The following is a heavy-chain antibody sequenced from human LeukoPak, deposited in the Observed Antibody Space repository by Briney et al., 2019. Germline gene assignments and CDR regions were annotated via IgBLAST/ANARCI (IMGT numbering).Heavy chain of an antibody. J-gene: IGHJ2*01. CDR3: AREGVVTADWYFDL. Sequence: GSLRLSCAASGFTFSSYAMSWVRQAPGKGLEWIGYIYYSGSTNYNPSLKSRVTISVDTSKNQFSLKLSSVTAADTAVYYCAREGVVTADWYFDLWGRGTLVTVSS. CDR2: IYYSGST. CDR1: GFTFSSYA. D-gene: IGHD2-21*02. V-gene: IGHV4-59*01.